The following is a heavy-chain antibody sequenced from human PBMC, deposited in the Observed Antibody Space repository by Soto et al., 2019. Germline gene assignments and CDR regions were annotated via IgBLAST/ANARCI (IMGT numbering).Heavy chain of an antibody. J-gene: IGHJ6*02. CDR2: IYPCDSDT. Sequence: GESLKISCKGSVYSFPSYCINWLRQMPGKGLEWMGIIYPCDSDTRYSPSFQGQVTISADKSINTAYLQWRSLKDSDTAVYYCARHHGSTGSYFRMDVWAQGTTVTVSS. D-gene: IGHD6-13*01. CDR3: ARHHGSTGSYFRMDV. CDR1: VYSFPSYC. V-gene: IGHV5-51*01.